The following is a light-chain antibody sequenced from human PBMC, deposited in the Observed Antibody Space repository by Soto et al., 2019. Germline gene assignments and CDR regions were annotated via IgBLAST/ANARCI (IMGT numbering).Light chain of an antibody. J-gene: IGLJ1*01. CDR3: QVWDDNSDHHV. CDR2: DDS. CDR1: NIGGKS. Sequence: ELTQTSSVSVAPGQTARISCGGNNIGGKSVHWYQQKPGQAPVVVVYDDSDRPSGIPERFSGSNSGNTATLTISRVEAGDEADYHCQVWDDNSDHHVFGTGTKVTVL. V-gene: IGLV3-21*02.